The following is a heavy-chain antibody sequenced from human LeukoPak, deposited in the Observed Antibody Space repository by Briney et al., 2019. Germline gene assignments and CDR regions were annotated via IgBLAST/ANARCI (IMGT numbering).Heavy chain of an antibody. J-gene: IGHJ4*02. Sequence: GGSLRLSCAASGFTFSSYAMSWVRQAPGKGLEWVSVIYSGGSTYYADSVKGRFTISRDNSKNTLYLQMNSLRAEDTAVYYCASAPAYYYDSSGSPFDYWGQGTLVTVSS. CDR3: ASAPAYYYDSSGSPFDY. D-gene: IGHD3-22*01. CDR2: IYSGGST. CDR1: GFTFSSYA. V-gene: IGHV3-66*01.